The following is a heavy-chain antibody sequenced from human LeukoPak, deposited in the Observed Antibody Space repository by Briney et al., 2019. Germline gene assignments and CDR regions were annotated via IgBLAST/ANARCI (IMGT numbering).Heavy chain of an antibody. CDR2: IYYSGST. V-gene: IGHV4-59*01. Sequence: SEILSLTCTVSGGSINNYYWSWIRQPPGKGLELIGYIYYSGSTNYNPSLKSRVTMSVDTSKNQFPLKVNSVTAADTAVYYCARRTGYYDGFDYWGQGTLVTVSS. J-gene: IGHJ4*02. D-gene: IGHD3/OR15-3a*01. CDR3: ARRTGYYDGFDY. CDR1: GGSINNYY.